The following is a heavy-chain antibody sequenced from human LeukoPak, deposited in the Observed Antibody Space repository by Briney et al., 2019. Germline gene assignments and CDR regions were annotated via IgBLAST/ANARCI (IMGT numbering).Heavy chain of an antibody. J-gene: IGHJ4*02. CDR1: GGSISSCY. Sequence: PSETLSLTCTVSGGSISSCYWSWIRQPAGKGLEWIGRIYTSGSTNYNPSLKSRVTMSVDTSKNQFSLKLSSVTAADTAVYYCARDRHQVVAAKAHLDYFDYWGQGTLVTVSS. D-gene: IGHD2-15*01. CDR2: IYTSGST. CDR3: ARDRHQVVAAKAHLDYFDY. V-gene: IGHV4-4*07.